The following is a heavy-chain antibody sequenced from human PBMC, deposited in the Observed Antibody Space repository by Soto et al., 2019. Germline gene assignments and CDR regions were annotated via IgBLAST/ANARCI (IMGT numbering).Heavy chain of an antibody. Sequence: ASVKVSCKASGYTFTSYAMHWVRQAPGQRLEWMGWINAGNGNTGYAQKFQGRVTMTRNTSISTAYMELSSLRSEDTAVYYCARGRWTPREPYYYYGMDVWGQGTTVTVSS. J-gene: IGHJ6*02. CDR3: ARGRWTPREPYYYYGMDV. D-gene: IGHD1-1*01. CDR2: INAGNGNT. V-gene: IGHV1-3*01. CDR1: GYTFTSYA.